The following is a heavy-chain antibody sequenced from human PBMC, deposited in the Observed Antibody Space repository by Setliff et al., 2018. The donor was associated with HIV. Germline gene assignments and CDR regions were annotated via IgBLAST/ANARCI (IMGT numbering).Heavy chain of an antibody. CDR1: GDSISSGSYY. D-gene: IGHD3-3*01. J-gene: IGHJ4*02. Sequence: PSETLSLTCAVSGDSISSGSYYWSWIRQPAGKGLEWIGHIYTSGSTNYNPSLKSLVIISIDTSKNQFSLKLFSVTAADTAVYYCASRRGGGFLAWPDPYFDYWGQGTLVTVSS. V-gene: IGHV4-61*09. CDR3: ASRRGGGFLAWPDPYFDY. CDR2: IYTSGST.